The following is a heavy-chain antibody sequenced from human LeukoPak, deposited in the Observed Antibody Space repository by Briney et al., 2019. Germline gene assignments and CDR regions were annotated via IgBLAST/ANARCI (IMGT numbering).Heavy chain of an antibody. V-gene: IGHV3-74*01. J-gene: IGHJ3*02. CDR1: GFTFSSYW. Sequence: GGSLRLSCAASGFTFSSYWMHWVRQAPGKGLVWVSRINSDGSSTSYADSVKGRFTISRDNAKNTLYLQMNSLRAEDTAVYYCARGAYSGYDWISSDAFDIWGQGTMVTVSS. CDR2: INSDGSST. D-gene: IGHD5-12*01. CDR3: ARGAYSGYDWISSDAFDI.